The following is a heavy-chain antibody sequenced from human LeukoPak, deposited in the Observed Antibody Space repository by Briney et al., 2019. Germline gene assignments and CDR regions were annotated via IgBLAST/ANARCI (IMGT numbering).Heavy chain of an antibody. V-gene: IGHV3-74*01. CDR2: MNGEGTTI. J-gene: IGHJ4*02. Sequence: GGSLRLSCTASEFTFSAFTMNWVRQAPGKGLEWVSRMNGEGTTIDYADSVKGRFTVSRDYAKNTLFLQMNNLRTEDTALYFCATARNFRFEYWGQGSLVIVSA. CDR3: ATARNFRFEY. CDR1: EFTFSAFT. D-gene: IGHD1-7*01.